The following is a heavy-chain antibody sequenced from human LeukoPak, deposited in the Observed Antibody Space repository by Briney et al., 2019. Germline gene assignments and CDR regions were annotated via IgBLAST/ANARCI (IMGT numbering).Heavy chain of an antibody. V-gene: IGHV3-74*01. CDR2: ISSDGSST. Sequence: GGSLRLSCAASGFTFSHSWMHWVRQGPGKGLVWVSRISSDGSSTSYADSVKGRFTISRDNAKNTLYLQMNSLRGEDTAVYYCARPPIGYSSGWYYFDYWGQGILVTVSS. CDR1: GFTFSHSW. J-gene: IGHJ4*02. D-gene: IGHD6-19*01. CDR3: ARPPIGYSSGWYYFDY.